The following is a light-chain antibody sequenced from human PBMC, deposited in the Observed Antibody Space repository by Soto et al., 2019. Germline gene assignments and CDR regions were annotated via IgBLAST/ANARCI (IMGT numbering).Light chain of an antibody. CDR1: SSDVGGYNY. CDR3: SSYAGNNNPYA. V-gene: IGLV2-8*01. J-gene: IGLJ1*01. Sequence: QSALTQPPSASGSPGQSVTISCTGTSSDVGGYNYVSWYQHHPGKAPKLMVSEVSKRPSGVPDRFSGSKSGNTASLTVSGLQAEDEADYYCSSYAGNNNPYAFGGGTKVTGL. CDR2: EVS.